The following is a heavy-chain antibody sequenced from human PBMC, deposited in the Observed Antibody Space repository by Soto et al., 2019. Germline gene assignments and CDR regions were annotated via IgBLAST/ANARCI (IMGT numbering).Heavy chain of an antibody. CDR2: FNPDNGNT. Sequence: VASVKVSCKASGYTFTRYTMNWVRQAPGQRLEWMGWFNPDNGNTKSSQKFQDRVIITRDTSASTAYMDLSSLRSEDTAVYYCARGIATGQLDPWGQGTLVTVSS. CDR3: ARGIATGQLDP. J-gene: IGHJ5*02. D-gene: IGHD2-15*01. CDR1: GYTFTRYT. V-gene: IGHV1-3*01.